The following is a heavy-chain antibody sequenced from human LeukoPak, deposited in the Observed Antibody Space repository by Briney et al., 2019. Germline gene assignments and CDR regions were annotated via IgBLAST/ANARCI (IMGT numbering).Heavy chain of an antibody. CDR1: GFTFSSYS. CDR2: ISSSGSTV. Sequence: GGSLRLSCAGSGFTFSSYSMNWVRQAPGKGLEWVSYISSSGSTVYYADSVKGRFTISRDNAKNSLYLQMNSLRAEDTAVYYCAKIGANVGFWGQGTLVTVSS. D-gene: IGHD4/OR15-4a*01. V-gene: IGHV3-48*01. J-gene: IGHJ4*02. CDR3: AKIGANVGF.